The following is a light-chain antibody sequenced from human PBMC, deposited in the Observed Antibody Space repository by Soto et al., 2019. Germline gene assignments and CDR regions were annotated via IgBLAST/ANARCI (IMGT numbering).Light chain of an antibody. CDR2: GAS. Sequence: EIVRTLSPATLSVSPGERATLSCRASQSVSSNLAWYQQKPGQAPRLLIYGASTRATGIPARFSGSGSGTEFTLTISSLQSEDFAVYYCQQYNNWPWTFGQGTKVDIK. J-gene: IGKJ1*01. CDR3: QQYNNWPWT. CDR1: QSVSSN. V-gene: IGKV3-15*01.